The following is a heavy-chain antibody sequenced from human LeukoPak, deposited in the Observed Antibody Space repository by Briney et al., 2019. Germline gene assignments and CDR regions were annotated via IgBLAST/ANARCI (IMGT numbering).Heavy chain of an antibody. D-gene: IGHD3-3*01. V-gene: IGHV4-39*01. Sequence: SETLSLTCTVSGGSISSSSYYWGWIRQPPGKGLEWIVSIYYSGSTYYNPSLKSRVTISVDTSKNQFSLKLSSVTAADTAVYYCARSKGVRFLDPAGFDPWGQGTLVTVSS. CDR3: ARSKGVRFLDPAGFDP. CDR2: IYYSGST. J-gene: IGHJ5*02. CDR1: GGSISSSSYY.